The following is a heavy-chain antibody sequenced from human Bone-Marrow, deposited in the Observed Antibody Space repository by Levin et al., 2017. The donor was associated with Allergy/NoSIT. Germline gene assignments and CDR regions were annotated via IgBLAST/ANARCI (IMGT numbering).Heavy chain of an antibody. CDR3: AKGRVRLEPHYYGMDV. CDR2: ISGSGGST. V-gene: IGHV3-23*01. D-gene: IGHD1-1*01. J-gene: IGHJ6*02. CDR1: GFTFSSYA. Sequence: GGSLRLSCAASGFTFSSYAMSWVRQAPGKGLEWVSAISGSGGSTYYADSVKGRFTISRDNSKNTLYLQMNSLRAEDTAVYYCAKGRVRLEPHYYGMDVWGQGTTVTVSS.